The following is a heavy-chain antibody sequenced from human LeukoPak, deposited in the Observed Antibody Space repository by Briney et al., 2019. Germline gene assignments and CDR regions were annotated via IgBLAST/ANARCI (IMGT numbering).Heavy chain of an antibody. Sequence: GGSLRLSCAASGFTFSSYAMHWVRQAPGKGLEWVAVISYDGSNKYYADSVKGRFTISRDNSKNTLYLQMNSLRAEDTAVYYCARGKDIVVVPVDAFDIWGQGTMVTVSS. D-gene: IGHD2-2*01. J-gene: IGHJ3*02. CDR3: ARGKDIVVVPVDAFDI. CDR1: GFTFSSYA. CDR2: ISYDGSNK. V-gene: IGHV3-30-3*01.